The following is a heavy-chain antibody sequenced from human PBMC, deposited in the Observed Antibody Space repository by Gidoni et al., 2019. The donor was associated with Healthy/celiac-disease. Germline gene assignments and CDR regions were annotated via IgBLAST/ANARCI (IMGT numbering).Heavy chain of an antibody. CDR3: ARGAALYYYGSSGYYSPLFDY. Sequence: EVQLVESGGGLVQPGGSLRLSCAASGFTFSSYSMHWVRQAPGKGLEWVSYISSSSSTIYYADSVKGRFTISRDNAKNSLYLQMNSLRDEDTAVYYCARGAALYYYGSSGYYSPLFDYWGQGTLVTVSS. J-gene: IGHJ4*02. CDR2: ISSSSSTI. CDR1: GFTFSSYS. V-gene: IGHV3-48*02. D-gene: IGHD3-22*01.